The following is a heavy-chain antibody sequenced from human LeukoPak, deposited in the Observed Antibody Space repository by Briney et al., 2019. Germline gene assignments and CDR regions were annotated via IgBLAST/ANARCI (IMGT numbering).Heavy chain of an antibody. Sequence: PSETLSLTCTVSGGSISSYYWSWIRQPPGKGLEWIGYIYYSGSTNYNPSLKSRVTISVDTSKNQFSLRLSSVTAADTAVYYCARGAYCSNGVCSFDYWGQGTLVTASS. CDR2: IYYSGST. J-gene: IGHJ4*02. V-gene: IGHV4-59*01. CDR3: ARGAYCSNGVCSFDY. CDR1: GGSISSYY. D-gene: IGHD2-8*01.